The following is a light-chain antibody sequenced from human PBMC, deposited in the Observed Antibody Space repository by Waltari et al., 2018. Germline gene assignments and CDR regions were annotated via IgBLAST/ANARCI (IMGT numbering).Light chain of an antibody. Sequence: QSPLTQPHSAPGSPGHSVPIYCTGTNSDVGGDNSVTWYQQHPGQAPKFMIYEVGKRPSGVPDRFSGSTSRNAASLTVSGLQAEDEADYYCSSHAGNNNVVFCGETQLTVL. CDR1: NSDVGGDNS. J-gene: IGLJ2*01. V-gene: IGLV2-8*01. CDR3: SSHAGNNNVV. CDR2: EVG.